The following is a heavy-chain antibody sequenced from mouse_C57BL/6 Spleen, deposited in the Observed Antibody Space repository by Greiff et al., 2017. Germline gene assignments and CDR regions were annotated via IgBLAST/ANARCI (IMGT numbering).Heavy chain of an antibody. D-gene: IGHD2-4*01. CDR1: GFTFSSYA. J-gene: IGHJ3*01. CDR2: ISDGGSYT. V-gene: IGHV5-4*01. CDR3: ARDQGNYDYDGGAFAY. Sequence: EVKLVESGGGLVKPGGSLKLSCAASGFTFSSYAMSWVRQTPEKRLEWVATISDGGSYTYYPDNVKGRFTISRDNAKNNLYLQMSHLKSEDTAMCYCARDQGNYDYDGGAFAYWGQGTLVTVSA.